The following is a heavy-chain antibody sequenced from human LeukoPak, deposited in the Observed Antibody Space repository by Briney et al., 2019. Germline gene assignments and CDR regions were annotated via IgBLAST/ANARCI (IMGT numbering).Heavy chain of an antibody. CDR2: IYYSGST. D-gene: IGHD5-12*01. J-gene: IGHJ4*02. V-gene: IGHV4-39*07. Sequence: SETLSLTCTVSGGSISSSSYYWGWIRQPPGKGLEWIGSIYYSGSTYYNPSLKSRVTMSVDTSKNQFSLKLPSVTAADTAVYYCTSDGSDYFDSWGQGTLVTVAS. CDR3: TSDGSDYFDS. CDR1: GGSISSSSYY.